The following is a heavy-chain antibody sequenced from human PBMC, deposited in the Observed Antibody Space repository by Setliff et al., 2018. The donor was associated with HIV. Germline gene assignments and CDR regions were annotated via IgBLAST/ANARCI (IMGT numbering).Heavy chain of an antibody. V-gene: IGHV4-28*01. CDR2: IYKGGST. CDR3: ARSALWFGEADWYFDL. CDR1: GSSISSSYW. Sequence: ETLSLTCVLSGSSISSSYWWGWIRQPPGKGLEWIGWIGYIYKGGSTYYNPSLKSRVTMSEDTSKNQFSLKLRSVTAVDTAVYYCARSALWFGEADWYFDLWGRGTLVTVSS. J-gene: IGHJ2*01. D-gene: IGHD3-10*01.